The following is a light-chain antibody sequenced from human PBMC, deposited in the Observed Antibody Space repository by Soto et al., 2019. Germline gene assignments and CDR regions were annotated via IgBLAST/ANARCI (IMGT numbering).Light chain of an antibody. CDR3: CSYAGRDTLYV. Sequence: VPDRFSGSKSGNTASLSISGLQAEDEADYYCCSYAGRDTLYVFGGGTKVTVL. J-gene: IGLJ1*01. V-gene: IGLV2-11*01.